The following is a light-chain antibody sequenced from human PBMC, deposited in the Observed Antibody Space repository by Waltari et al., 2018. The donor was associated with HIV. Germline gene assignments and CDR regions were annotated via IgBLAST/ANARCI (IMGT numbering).Light chain of an antibody. V-gene: IGLV2-23*02. CDR2: DVT. CDR1: SNDLGRYDL. CDR3: CSYAGITTWV. J-gene: IGLJ3*02. Sequence: QSALTQPASVSGSPGQSITISCTGTSNDLGRYDLVSWYQHQPGRAPKLIIYDVTKWPSGVSHRVSGSKSGGTASLTISGLKAEDEADYYCCSYAGITTWVFGGGTKVTVL.